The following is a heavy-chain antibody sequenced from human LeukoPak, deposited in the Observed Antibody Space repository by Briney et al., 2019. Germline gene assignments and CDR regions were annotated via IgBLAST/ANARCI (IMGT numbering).Heavy chain of an antibody. Sequence: GGSLRLSCAASGFTLRSYTMNWVRQAPGKGLEWVSSIGISSNKIYYADSVKGRFIISRDNAKNSVYLQMNSLRAEDTAVYYCAKDRRFLEWSPAYWGQGTLVTVSS. CDR2: IGISSNKI. V-gene: IGHV3-21*04. CDR3: AKDRRFLEWSPAY. D-gene: IGHD3-3*01. CDR1: GFTLRSYT. J-gene: IGHJ4*02.